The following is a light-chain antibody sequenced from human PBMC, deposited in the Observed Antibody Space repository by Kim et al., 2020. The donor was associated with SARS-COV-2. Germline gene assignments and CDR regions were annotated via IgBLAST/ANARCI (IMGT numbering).Light chain of an antibody. CDR2: EAS. V-gene: IGKV1-9*01. Sequence: ASVGDRVTITCRASQDISKSLAWCQQKPGKAPNLVIYEASTLQSGVPSRFSGSGSGTEFTLTISSLQPEDFATNYCQQLKSFPWTFGQGTKVDIK. CDR3: QQLKSFPWT. J-gene: IGKJ1*01. CDR1: QDISKS.